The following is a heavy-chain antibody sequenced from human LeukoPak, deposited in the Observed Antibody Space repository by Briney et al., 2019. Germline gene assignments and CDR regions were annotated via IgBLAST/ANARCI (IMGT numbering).Heavy chain of an antibody. V-gene: IGHV4-59*01. J-gene: IGHJ4*02. CDR1: GVPISTYY. D-gene: IGHD3-22*01. Sequence: SETLSLTCTVSGVPISTYYWSWIRQPPGKGLEWIGYIHYSGSTNYNPSLKSRVTISVDTSKNQFSLKLSSVTAADTAVYYCARGYFDNSGYSAPFHYWGQGTLVTVSS. CDR3: ARGYFDNSGYSAPFHY. CDR2: IHYSGST.